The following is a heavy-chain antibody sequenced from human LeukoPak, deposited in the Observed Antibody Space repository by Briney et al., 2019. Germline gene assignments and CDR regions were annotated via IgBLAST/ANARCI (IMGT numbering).Heavy chain of an antibody. CDR3: AKSNGYGLVDI. J-gene: IGHJ3*02. CDR2: IFHNGNA. D-gene: IGHD3-10*01. Sequence: PSETLSLTCSVSGGSISTSNYYWVWIRQSPEKGLEWIGSIFHNGNAFYSPSLQSRVTMSLDTSKSQFYLRLTSVTAADTAVYYCAKSNGYGLVDIWGQGTMVAVSS. CDR1: GGSISTSNYY. V-gene: IGHV4-39*07.